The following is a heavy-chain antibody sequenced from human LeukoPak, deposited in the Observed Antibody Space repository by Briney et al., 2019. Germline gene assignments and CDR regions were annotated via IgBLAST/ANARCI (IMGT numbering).Heavy chain of an antibody. J-gene: IGHJ4*02. CDR2: TYYRSKWYN. V-gene: IGHV6-1*01. CDR3: AREGSSGYLFDY. CDR1: GDSVSSNSVT. Sequence: SQTLSLTCAISGDSVSSNSVTWNWIRQSPSRGLEWLGRTYYRSKWYNDYAVTLKDRITINPDTSKNQFFLQLNSVTPEDTAVYYCAREGSSGYLFDYWGQGTLVTVSS. D-gene: IGHD3-22*01.